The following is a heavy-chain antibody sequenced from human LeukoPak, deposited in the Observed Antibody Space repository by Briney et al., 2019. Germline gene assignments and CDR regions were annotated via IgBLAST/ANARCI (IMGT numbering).Heavy chain of an antibody. J-gene: IGHJ4*02. CDR2: IIPIFGTE. CDR1: GGTFSSYA. Sequence: SVKVSCKASGGTFSSYAICWVRQAPAPGLEWMGGIIPIFGTENYAQKFQGRVTITTDESTGTAYIELSSLGSEDTGVYYCARADYGDYAGFDYWGQGTLVTVSS. D-gene: IGHD4-17*01. V-gene: IGHV1-69*05. CDR3: ARADYGDYAGFDY.